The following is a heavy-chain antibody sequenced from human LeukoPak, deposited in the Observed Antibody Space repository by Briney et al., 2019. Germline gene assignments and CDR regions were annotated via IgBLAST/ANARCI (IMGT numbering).Heavy chain of an antibody. CDR1: GGSISSYY. CDR2: IYYTGAT. D-gene: IGHD5-18*01. V-gene: IGHV4-59*01. J-gene: IGHJ4*02. Sequence: SETLSLTCTVSGGSISSYYWSWIRLPPGKGLEWIGYIYYTGATYYNPSLKSRVTISLDTSKNQFSLKLSSVTAAGAAVYYCARAGYSYGTGYYFDYWGQGALVTVSS. CDR3: ARAGYSYGTGYYFDY.